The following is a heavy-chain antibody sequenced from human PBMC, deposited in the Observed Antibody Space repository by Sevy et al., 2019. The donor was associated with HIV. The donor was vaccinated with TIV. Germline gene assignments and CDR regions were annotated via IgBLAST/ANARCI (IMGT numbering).Heavy chain of an antibody. CDR1: GFTFCNAW. D-gene: IGHD3-22*01. J-gene: IGHJ4*02. V-gene: IGHV3-15*01. CDR3: SLNTRGSSGASDY. CDR2: IKSKTDGGKT. Sequence: GGSLRLSCTASGFTFCNAWMSWVRQAPGKGLEWVGRIKSKTDGGKTDYAPPVKGRFTIARDDSKNTLYLQMNSLKNEDTAVYYCSLNTRGSSGASDYWGQGALVTVSS.